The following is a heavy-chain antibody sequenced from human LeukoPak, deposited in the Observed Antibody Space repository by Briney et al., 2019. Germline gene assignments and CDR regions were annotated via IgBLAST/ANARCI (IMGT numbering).Heavy chain of an antibody. CDR3: ARNVVVPAAHYYYYMDV. CDR1: GGSISSYY. D-gene: IGHD2-2*01. V-gene: IGHV4-4*07. Sequence: PSETLSLTCTASGGSISSYYWSWIRQPAGKGLEWIGRIYTSGSTNYNPSLKSRVTMSVDTSKNQFSLKLSSVTAADTAVYYCARNVVVPAAHYYYYMDVWGKGTTVTVSS. CDR2: IYTSGST. J-gene: IGHJ6*03.